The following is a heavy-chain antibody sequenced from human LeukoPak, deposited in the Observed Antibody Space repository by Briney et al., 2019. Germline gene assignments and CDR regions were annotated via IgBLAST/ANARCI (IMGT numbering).Heavy chain of an antibody. Sequence: QSVRSLRLSCAASGFTFSSYGMHWVRQAPGKGLEGVAVIWYDGSNKYYADSVKGRFTISRDNSKNTLYLQMNSLRAEDTAVYYCARDLGIAARPSYYYYGMDVWGQGTTVTVSS. J-gene: IGHJ6*02. D-gene: IGHD6-6*01. CDR1: GFTFSSYG. V-gene: IGHV3-33*01. CDR2: IWYDGSNK. CDR3: ARDLGIAARPSYYYYGMDV.